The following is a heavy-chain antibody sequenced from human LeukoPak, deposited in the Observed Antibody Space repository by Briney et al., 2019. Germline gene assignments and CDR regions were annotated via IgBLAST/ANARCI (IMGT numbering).Heavy chain of an antibody. CDR3: AKKSGAPGNFDY. CDR2: INADGAGT. D-gene: IGHD1-26*01. CDR1: GFPSDEYP. J-gene: IGHJ4*02. Sequence: GGSLRLSCAASGFPSDEYPMHWVRQAPGKGLEWVSLINADGAGTSYADSVRGRFTVSRDNSKKFLFLQMNSLRTEDSGLYYCAKKSGAPGNFDYWGQGTLVTVSS. V-gene: IGHV3-43*02.